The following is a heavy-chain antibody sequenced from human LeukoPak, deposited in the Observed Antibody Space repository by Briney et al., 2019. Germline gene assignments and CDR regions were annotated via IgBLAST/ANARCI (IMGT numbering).Heavy chain of an antibody. CDR2: IGTAGDT. V-gene: IGHV3-13*01. J-gene: IGHJ4*02. CDR3: ARGGYSSGWYYFDY. D-gene: IGHD6-19*01. Sequence: GGSLRLSCAASGFTFSSYDMHWVRQATGKDLEWVSAIGTAGDTYYPGSVKGRFTISRENAKNSLYLQMNSLRAGDTAVYYCARGGYSSGWYYFDYWGQGTLVTVSS. CDR1: GFTFSSYD.